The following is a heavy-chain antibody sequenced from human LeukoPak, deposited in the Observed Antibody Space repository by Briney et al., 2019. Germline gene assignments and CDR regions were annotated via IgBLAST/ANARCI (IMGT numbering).Heavy chain of an antibody. J-gene: IGHJ3*02. CDR2: INHSGST. Sequence: PSETLSLTCAVYGGSFSGYYWSWIRQPPGKGLEWIGEINHSGSTNYNPSLKSRVTISVDTSKNQFSLKLSSVTAADTAVYYCASVRRGNSKIFGVVRPGIENAFDIWGQGTMVTVSS. D-gene: IGHD3-3*01. V-gene: IGHV4-34*01. CDR1: GGSFSGYY. CDR3: ASVRRGNSKIFGVVRPGIENAFDI.